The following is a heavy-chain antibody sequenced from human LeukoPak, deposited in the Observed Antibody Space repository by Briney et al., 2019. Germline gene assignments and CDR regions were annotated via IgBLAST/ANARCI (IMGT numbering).Heavy chain of an antibody. CDR3: ARIRLPPYSTNGAYYYYYYMDV. V-gene: IGHV4-39*07. D-gene: IGHD4-17*01. J-gene: IGHJ6*03. Sequence: PSETLSLTCTVSGGSISSSSYYWGWIRQPPGKGLEWIGSIYYSGSTYYNPSLKSRVTISVDTSKNQFSLKLSSVTAADTAVYYCARIRLPPYSTNGAYYYYYYMDVWGKGTTVTISS. CDR2: IYYSGST. CDR1: GGSISSSSYY.